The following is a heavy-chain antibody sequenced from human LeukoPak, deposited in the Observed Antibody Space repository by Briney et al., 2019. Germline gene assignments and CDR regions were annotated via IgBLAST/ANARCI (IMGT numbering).Heavy chain of an antibody. J-gene: IGHJ4*02. Sequence: PSETLSLTCTVSGGSISSYYWSWIRQPPGKGLEWIGYIYYSGSTNYNPSLKSRVTISVDTSKNQFSLKLSSVTAADTAVYYCARQETDYGGQIGYWGQGTLVTVSS. CDR2: IYYSGST. CDR1: GGSISSYY. D-gene: IGHD4-23*01. CDR3: ARQETDYGGQIGY. V-gene: IGHV4-59*08.